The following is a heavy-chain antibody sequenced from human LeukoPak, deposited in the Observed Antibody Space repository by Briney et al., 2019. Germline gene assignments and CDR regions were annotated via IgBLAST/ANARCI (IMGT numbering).Heavy chain of an antibody. Sequence: GGSLRLSCAASGFTFSGSAMHWVRQASGKGLEWVGRIRSKANSYATAYAASVKGRFTISRDDSKNTAYLQMNSLKTEDTAVYYCTRRVVVPAGPYYYYYMDVWGKGTTVTVSS. V-gene: IGHV3-73*01. CDR3: TRRVVVPAGPYYYYYMDV. D-gene: IGHD2-2*01. CDR1: GFTFSGSA. J-gene: IGHJ6*03. CDR2: IRSKANSYAT.